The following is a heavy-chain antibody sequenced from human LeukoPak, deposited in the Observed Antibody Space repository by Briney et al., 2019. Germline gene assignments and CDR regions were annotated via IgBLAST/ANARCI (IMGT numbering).Heavy chain of an antibody. CDR3: AKTQQTANFDL. CDR1: GFIFSSYA. Sequence: PGGSLRLSCAVSGFIFSSYAMTWVPQAPGKGLEWVSGISASGGSTYYADSVKGRFTISRDNSKNTLYLQMSSLRVEDTAVYYCAKTQQTANFDLWGQGTLVTVSS. V-gene: IGHV3-23*01. J-gene: IGHJ4*02. CDR2: ISASGGST. D-gene: IGHD6-13*01.